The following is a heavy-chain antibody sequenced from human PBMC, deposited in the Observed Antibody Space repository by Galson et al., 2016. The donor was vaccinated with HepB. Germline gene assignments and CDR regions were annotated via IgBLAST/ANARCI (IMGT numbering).Heavy chain of an antibody. Sequence: SLRLSCAASGFNFSNYGMHWVRQAPGKGLEWVAIVWYDGNNKYYADSVKGRFTISRDNSKNTLYLQMNGLRAEDTAVYYCARRGDIVNYYGMDVWGQGTTVTVSS. V-gene: IGHV3-33*01. D-gene: IGHD2-15*01. CDR2: VWYDGNNK. CDR1: GFNFSNYG. CDR3: ARRGDIVNYYGMDV. J-gene: IGHJ6*02.